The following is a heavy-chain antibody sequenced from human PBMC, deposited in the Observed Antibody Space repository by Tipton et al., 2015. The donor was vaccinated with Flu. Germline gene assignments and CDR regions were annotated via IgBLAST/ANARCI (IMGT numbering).Heavy chain of an antibody. CDR2: IYYSGST. CDR3: ARGRWLPNYYMDV. D-gene: IGHD5-24*01. J-gene: IGHJ6*03. V-gene: IGHV4-59*01. Sequence: TLSLTCTVSGGSISSYYWSWIRQPPGKGLEWIGYIYYSGSTNYNPSLKSRVTISVDTSKNQFSLKLSSVTAADTAVYYCARGRWLPNYYMDVWGKGTTVTVSS. CDR1: GGSISSYY.